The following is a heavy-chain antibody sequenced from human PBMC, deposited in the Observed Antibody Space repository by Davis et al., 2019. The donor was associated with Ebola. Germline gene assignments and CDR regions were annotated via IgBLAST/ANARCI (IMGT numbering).Heavy chain of an antibody. CDR1: GFSFDNSW. J-gene: IGHJ5*01. V-gene: IGHV3-23*01. CDR2: ISLSGTTA. D-gene: IGHD1-26*01. Sequence: GESLKISCVVSGFSFDNSWMTWVRQAPGKGLEWVSSISLSGTTAYYADSVKGRFIVSRDNTKSMIYLQMNYLRAEDTAIYYCAKHDFRQYISGWYDSWDQGTLVTVSS. CDR3: AKHDFRQYISGWYDS.